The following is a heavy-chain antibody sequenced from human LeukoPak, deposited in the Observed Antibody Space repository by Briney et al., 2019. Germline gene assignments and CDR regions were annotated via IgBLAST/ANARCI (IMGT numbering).Heavy chain of an antibody. CDR1: GFTFSSYW. V-gene: IGHV3-7*01. J-gene: IGHJ4*02. CDR2: IKQDGSEK. CDR3: ATDYSSSWYPGDY. D-gene: IGHD6-13*01. Sequence: GGSLRLSCAASGFTFSSYWMSWVRQAPGKGLEWVANIKQDGSEKYYVDSVKGRFTISRDNAKNSLYLQMNSLRAEDTAAYYCATDYSSSWYPGDYWGQGTLVTVSS.